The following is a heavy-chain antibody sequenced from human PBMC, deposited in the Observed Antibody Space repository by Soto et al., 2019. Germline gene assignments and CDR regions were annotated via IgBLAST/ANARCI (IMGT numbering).Heavy chain of an antibody. Sequence: EVQLVESGGGLVQPGGCLRVSCEASGFIFVSYWMHWVRQVPGKGLVWISRINGDGSSTSYAESVKGRFTISRDNAKNTLYLQMNGLKAEDTAVYYCAGGKDYGDFPAWGQGTLVTFSS. CDR1: GFIFVSYW. CDR3: AGGKDYGDFPA. CDR2: INGDGSST. V-gene: IGHV3-74*01. D-gene: IGHD4-17*01. J-gene: IGHJ5*02.